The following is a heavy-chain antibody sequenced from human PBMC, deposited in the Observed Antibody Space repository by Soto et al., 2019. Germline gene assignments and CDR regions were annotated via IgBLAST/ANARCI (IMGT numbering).Heavy chain of an antibody. D-gene: IGHD6-6*01. Sequence: GGSLRLSCAASGFTFSSYGMHWVRQAPGKGLEWVAVISYDGSNKYYADSVKGRFTISRDNSKNTLYLQMNSLRAEDTAVYYCAKEMLVRLNEKTKYYYYGMDVWGQGTTVTVSS. CDR3: AKEMLVRLNEKTKYYYYGMDV. CDR2: ISYDGSNK. J-gene: IGHJ6*02. V-gene: IGHV3-30*18. CDR1: GFTFSSYG.